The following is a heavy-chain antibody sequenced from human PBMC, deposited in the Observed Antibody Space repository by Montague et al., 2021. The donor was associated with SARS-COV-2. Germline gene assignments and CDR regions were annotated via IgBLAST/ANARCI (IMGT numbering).Heavy chain of an antibody. D-gene: IGHD5-12*01. J-gene: IGHJ3*02. CDR2: IYDSGST. CDR3: ARRGRKLLPVATTVGGFDI. V-gene: IGHV4-39*02. Sequence: SETRSLTCTVSGGSISSSNYYWDWIRQPPGKGLEWIGSIYDSGSTYYNLSLKSRVTISVDTSKNHLSLKLSSVTAADTAVYYCARRGRKLLPVATTVGGFDIWGQGTMVTVSS. CDR1: GGSISSSNYY.